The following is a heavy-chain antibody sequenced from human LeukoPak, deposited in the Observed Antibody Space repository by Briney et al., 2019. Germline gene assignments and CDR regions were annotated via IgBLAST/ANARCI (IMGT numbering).Heavy chain of an antibody. CDR1: GYTFTSYY. V-gene: IGHV1-46*01. D-gene: IGHD3-22*01. CDR2: VNPSAGGT. J-gene: IGHJ4*02. CDR3: ARDDSSGLDY. Sequence: GASVKVSCKASGYTFTSYYIHWVRQAPGQGLEWMGIVNPSAGGTSYAQKFQGRVTMTRDTSTSTVYMELSSLRSEDTAVYYCARDDSSGLDYWGQGTLVTVSS.